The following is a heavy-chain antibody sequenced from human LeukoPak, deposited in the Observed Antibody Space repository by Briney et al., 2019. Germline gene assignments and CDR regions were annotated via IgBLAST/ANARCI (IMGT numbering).Heavy chain of an antibody. D-gene: IGHD6-19*01. CDR1: GFTFNSYG. V-gene: IGHV3-30*02. CDR3: ATDHRGPVDGSGWGDALDM. Sequence: GGSLRLSCAASGFTFNSYGMHWARQAPGKGLEWVAFIRYDGSKSYFADSVKGRFALSRDNSKNTLYLQMSSLRPEDTAVYYCATDHRGPVDGSGWGDALDMWGQGTMVTVSS. J-gene: IGHJ3*02. CDR2: IRYDGSKS.